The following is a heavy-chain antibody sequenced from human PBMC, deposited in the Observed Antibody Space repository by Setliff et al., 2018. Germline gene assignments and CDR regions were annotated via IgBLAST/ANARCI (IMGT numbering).Heavy chain of an antibody. CDR3: TVYNTGSSKDHY. D-gene: IGHD2-8*02. CDR2: IYHSGST. V-gene: IGHV4-4*02. Sequence: SETLSLTCAVSGGSISSSNWWSWVRQPPGKGLEWIGEIYHSGSTNYNPSLKSRVTISVDKSKNQFSLRLSSVTAADTALYYCTVYNTGSSKDHYWGQGTPVTVSS. J-gene: IGHJ4*02. CDR1: GGSISSSNW.